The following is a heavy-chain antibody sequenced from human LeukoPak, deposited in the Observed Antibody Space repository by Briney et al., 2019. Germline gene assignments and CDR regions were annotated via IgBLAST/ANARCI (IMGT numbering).Heavy chain of an antibody. D-gene: IGHD1-26*01. Sequence: SVKVSCKASGGTFSSYAISWVRQAPGQGLEWMGGIIPIFGTANYAQKFQGRVTITADESTSTAYMELRSLRSDDTAVYYCASSSGSYYADYWGQGTLVTVSS. CDR3: ASSSGSYYADY. CDR2: IIPIFGTA. CDR1: GGTFSSYA. J-gene: IGHJ4*02. V-gene: IGHV1-69*01.